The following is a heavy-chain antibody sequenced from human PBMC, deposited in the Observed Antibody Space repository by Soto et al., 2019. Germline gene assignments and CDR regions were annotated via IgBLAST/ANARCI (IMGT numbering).Heavy chain of an antibody. Sequence: GGSLRLSCAASGFTFSSYWMSWVRQAPGKGLEWVANIKQDGSEKYYVDSVKGRFTISRDNAKNSLYLQMNSLRAEDTAVYYCARARVRSFDWLRGGVGMDVWGQGTTVTVSS. V-gene: IGHV3-7*03. CDR1: GFTFSSYW. J-gene: IGHJ6*02. D-gene: IGHD3-9*01. CDR2: IKQDGSEK. CDR3: ARARVRSFDWLRGGVGMDV.